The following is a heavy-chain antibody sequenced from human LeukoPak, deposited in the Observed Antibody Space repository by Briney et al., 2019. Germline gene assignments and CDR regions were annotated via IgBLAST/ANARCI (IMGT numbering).Heavy chain of an antibody. CDR2: ISSSSDTK. Sequence: GGSLRLSCAASGFTFGSHNMNWVRQAPGKGLEWVSHISSSSDTKYYADSVKGRFTISRDNSKNTLYLQMNSLRAEDTAVYYCARDREYQLPTGMDVWGQGTTVTVSS. V-gene: IGHV3-48*01. J-gene: IGHJ6*02. D-gene: IGHD2-2*01. CDR3: ARDREYQLPTGMDV. CDR1: GFTFGSHN.